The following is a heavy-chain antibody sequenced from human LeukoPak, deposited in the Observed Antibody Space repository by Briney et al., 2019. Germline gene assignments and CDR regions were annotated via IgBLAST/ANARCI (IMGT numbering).Heavy chain of an antibody. D-gene: IGHD2-21*02. CDR2: IRYDGSNK. CDR3: ARGDYDYYYYMDV. Sequence: GGSLRLSCAASGFTFSSYGMHWVRQAPGKGLEWVAFIRYDGSNKYYADSVKGRFTISRDNSKNTLYLQMNSLRAEDTAVYYCARGDYDYYYYMDVWGKGTTVTISS. J-gene: IGHJ6*03. V-gene: IGHV3-30*02. CDR1: GFTFSSYG.